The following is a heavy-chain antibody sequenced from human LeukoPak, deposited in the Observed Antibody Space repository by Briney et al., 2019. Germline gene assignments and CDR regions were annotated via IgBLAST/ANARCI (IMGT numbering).Heavy chain of an antibody. V-gene: IGHV3-21*01. CDR1: GFTFSSFS. D-gene: IGHD1-7*01. CDR3: ARDLKDRITGTTFDY. Sequence: GGSLRLSCAASGFTFSSFSMNWVRQAPGKGLEWVSSISSSSYIYYADSLKGRFTISRDNAKNSLYLQMNSLRAEDTAVYYCARDLKDRITGTTFDYWGQGTLVTVSS. CDR2: ISSSSYI. J-gene: IGHJ4*02.